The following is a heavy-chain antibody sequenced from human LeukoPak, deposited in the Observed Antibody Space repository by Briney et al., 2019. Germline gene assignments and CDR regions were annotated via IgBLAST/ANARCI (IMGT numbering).Heavy chain of an antibody. CDR3: AKCYYHDSSGYCPFDY. CDR2: IWYDESNK. V-gene: IGHV3-33*06. D-gene: IGHD3-22*01. CDR1: GFTFSRYG. Sequence: GGSLRLSCAASGFTFSRYGMHWVRQAPGKGLEWVAVIWYDESNKYYADSVKGRFTISRDNSKNTLYLQMNSLRAEDTAVYYCAKCYYHDSSGYCPFDYWGQGTLVTVSS. J-gene: IGHJ4*02.